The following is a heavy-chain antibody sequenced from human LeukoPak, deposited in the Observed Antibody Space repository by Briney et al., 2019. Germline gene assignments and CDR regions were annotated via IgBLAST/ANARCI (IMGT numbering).Heavy chain of an antibody. CDR3: AKGYYDFWSGPQYNWFDP. V-gene: IGHV4-4*07. J-gene: IGHJ5*02. CDR1: GGSISSYY. D-gene: IGHD3-3*01. Sequence: PSETLSLACTVSGGSISSYYWSWIRQPAGKGLEWIGRIYTSGSTNYNPSLKSRVTMSVDTSKNRFSLKLSSVTAADTAVYYCAKGYYDFWSGPQYNWFDPWGQGTLVTVSS. CDR2: IYTSGST.